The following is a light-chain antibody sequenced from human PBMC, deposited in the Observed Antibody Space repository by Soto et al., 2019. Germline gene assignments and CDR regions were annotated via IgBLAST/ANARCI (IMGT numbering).Light chain of an antibody. CDR3: QLWDSNSDHVV. CDR1: SSDVGGYNY. V-gene: IGLV2-8*01. Sequence: QSALTQPPSASGSPGQSVTISCTGTSSDVGGYNYVSWYQQHPGKAPKLMIYEVSKRPSGVPDRFSGSKSGNTAALTISRVEAGDEADYYCQLWDSNSDHVVFGGGTKLTVL. J-gene: IGLJ2*01. CDR2: EVS.